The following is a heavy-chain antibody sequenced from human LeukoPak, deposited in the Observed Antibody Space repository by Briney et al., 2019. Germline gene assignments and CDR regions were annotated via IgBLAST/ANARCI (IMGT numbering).Heavy chain of an antibody. V-gene: IGHV4-4*07. CDR2: IYTSGST. CDR3: AREGGWLRAFDY. J-gene: IGHJ4*02. D-gene: IGHD5-24*01. CDR1: GGSISSYY. Sequence: SETLSLTCAASGGSISSYYWSWIRQPAGKGLEWIGRIYTSGSTNYNPSLKSRVTMSVNTSKNQFSLKLSSVTTADTAVYYCAREGGWLRAFDYWGQGTLVTVSS.